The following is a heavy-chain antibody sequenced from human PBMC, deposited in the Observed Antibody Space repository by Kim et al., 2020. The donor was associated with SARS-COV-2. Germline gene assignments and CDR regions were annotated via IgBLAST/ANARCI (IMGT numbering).Heavy chain of an antibody. J-gene: IGHJ5*02. CDR1: GGSISSSSYY. V-gene: IGHV4-39*01. Sequence: SETLSLTCTVSGGSISSSSYYWGWIRQPPGKGLEWIGSIYYSGSTYYNPSLKSRVTISVDTSKNQFSLKLSSVTAADTAVYYCARHRYYDFWSGYGPDSGGFDPWGQGTLVTVSS. D-gene: IGHD3-3*01. CDR2: IYYSGST. CDR3: ARHRYYDFWSGYGPDSGGFDP.